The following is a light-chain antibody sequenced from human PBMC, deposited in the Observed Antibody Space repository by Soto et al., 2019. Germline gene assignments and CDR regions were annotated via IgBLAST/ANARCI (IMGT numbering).Light chain of an antibody. Sequence: DILMTQSPSTLSASVGDRITITCRASQSIGSWLAWYQQKPGKAPNLLIYMTSTLGSGVPSRFSGSGSGTEFTLTISSLQPDDFATYYCQQYNDYSWTFGLGTKV. CDR2: MTS. V-gene: IGKV1-5*03. J-gene: IGKJ1*01. CDR1: QSIGSW. CDR3: QQYNDYSWT.